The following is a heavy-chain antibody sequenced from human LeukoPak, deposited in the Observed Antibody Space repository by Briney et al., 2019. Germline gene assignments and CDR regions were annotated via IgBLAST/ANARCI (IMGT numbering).Heavy chain of an antibody. Sequence: QPSETLSLTCAVHGGSFSGYYWSWIRQPPGKGLEWIGEINHSGSTNYNPSLKSRVTISVDTSKNQFSLKLSSVTAADTAVYYCARCPSSVPTFDYWGQGTLVTVSS. V-gene: IGHV4-34*01. J-gene: IGHJ4*02. CDR1: GGSFSGYY. D-gene: IGHD5/OR15-5a*01. CDR3: ARCPSSVPTFDY. CDR2: INHSGST.